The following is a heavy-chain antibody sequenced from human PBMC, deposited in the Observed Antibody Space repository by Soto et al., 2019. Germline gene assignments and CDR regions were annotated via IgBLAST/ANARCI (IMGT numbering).Heavy chain of an antibody. J-gene: IGHJ4*02. D-gene: IGHD3-9*01. CDR2: INSDGSST. Sequence: GGSLRLSCAASGFTFSSYWMHWVRQAPGKGLVWVSRINSDGSSTSYADSVKGRFTISRDNAKNTLYLQMNSLRAEDTAVYYCARGGYFDWLFPFDYWGQGTLVTVSS. V-gene: IGHV3-74*01. CDR1: GFTFSSYW. CDR3: ARGGYFDWLFPFDY.